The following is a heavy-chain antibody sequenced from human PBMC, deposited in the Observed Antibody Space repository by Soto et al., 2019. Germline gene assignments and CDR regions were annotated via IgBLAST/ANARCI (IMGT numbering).Heavy chain of an antibody. CDR1: RYTFTGYY. V-gene: IGHV1-2*04. CDR3: ARDRLEGYSSSYYYYYYGMDV. CDR2: INPNSGGT. J-gene: IGHJ6*02. Sequence: SVEVSCKASRYTFTGYYTHWVRQAPGQGLEWMGWINPNSGGTNYAQKFQGWVTMTRDTSISTAYMELSRLRSDDTAVYYCARDRLEGYSSSYYYYYYGMDVWGQGTTVTVSS. D-gene: IGHD6-6*01.